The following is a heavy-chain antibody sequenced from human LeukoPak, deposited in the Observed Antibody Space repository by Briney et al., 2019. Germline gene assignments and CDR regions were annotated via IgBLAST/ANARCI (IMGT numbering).Heavy chain of an antibody. J-gene: IGHJ4*02. D-gene: IGHD2-15*01. CDR2: FGGSGTST. Sequence: PSGGSLRLSCAASGFTFSSYDMTWVRLAPGKGLEWVSTFGGSGTSTYYADSVKGRFTISRDNSKNTLYLQMNGLRAEDTAVYYCAKGSSCDYWGQGTLVTVSS. V-gene: IGHV3-23*01. CDR3: AKGSSCDY. CDR1: GFTFSSYD.